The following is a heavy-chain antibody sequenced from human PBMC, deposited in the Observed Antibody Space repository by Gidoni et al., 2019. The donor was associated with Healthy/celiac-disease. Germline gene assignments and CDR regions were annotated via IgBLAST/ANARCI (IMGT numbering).Heavy chain of an antibody. J-gene: IGHJ4*02. CDR2: IYTSGST. D-gene: IGHD5-12*01. V-gene: IGHV4-61*02. CDR3: ARWRDGYNWGGFDY. CDR1: GGSISSGSYY. Sequence: QVQLQESGPGLVKPSQTLSLTCTVSGGSISSGSYYWSWIRQPAGKGLEWIGRIYTSGSTNHNPSLKSRVTISVDTSKNQFSLKLSSVTAADTAVYYCARWRDGYNWGGFDYWGQGTLVTVSS.